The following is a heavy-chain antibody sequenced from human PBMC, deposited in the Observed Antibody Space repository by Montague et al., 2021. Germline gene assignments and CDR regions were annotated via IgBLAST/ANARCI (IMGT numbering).Heavy chain of an antibody. J-gene: IGHJ3*02. D-gene: IGHD6-13*01. V-gene: IGHV3-23*01. Sequence: SLRLSCAASGFPFRTYTMSWVRQAPGKGLQWVSFIFSDGGCIFYXDSVTGRFTISRDNSKNILSLQMNSLRVDDTAVYYCAKDRGAAWHYQYPMDIWGQGTTVIVSS. CDR2: IFSDGGCI. CDR3: AKDRGAAWHYQYPMDI. CDR1: GFPFRTYT.